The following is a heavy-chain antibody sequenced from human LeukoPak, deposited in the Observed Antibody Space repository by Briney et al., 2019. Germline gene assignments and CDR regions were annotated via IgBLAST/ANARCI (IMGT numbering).Heavy chain of an antibody. CDR3: ARAGLLRYFDWSSDWYFDL. D-gene: IGHD3-9*01. Sequence: GSLRLSCAASGFTFSSYAMHWVRQAPGKGLEWVAVISYDGSNKYYADSVKGRLTISRDNSKNTLYLQMNSLRAEDTAVYYCARAGLLRYFDWSSDWYFDLWGRGTLVTVSS. CDR2: ISYDGSNK. J-gene: IGHJ2*01. V-gene: IGHV3-30*01. CDR1: GFTFSSYA.